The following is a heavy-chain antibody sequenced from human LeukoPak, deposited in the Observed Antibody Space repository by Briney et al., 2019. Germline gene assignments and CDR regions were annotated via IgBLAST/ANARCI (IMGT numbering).Heavy chain of an antibody. V-gene: IGHV1-2*02. D-gene: IGHD2-2*01. Sequence: ASVKVSCEASGYTFTGYHMHWVRQAPGQGLEWMGWINPNSGGTNYAQKFQGRVTMTRDTSISTAYMELSRLRSDDTAVYYCARVLVVVPAAMLAYWGQGTLVTVSS. CDR2: INPNSGGT. J-gene: IGHJ4*02. CDR1: GYTFTGYH. CDR3: ARVLVVVPAAMLAY.